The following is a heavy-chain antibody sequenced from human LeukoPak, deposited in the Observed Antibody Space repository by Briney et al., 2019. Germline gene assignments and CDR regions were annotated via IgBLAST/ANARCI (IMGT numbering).Heavy chain of an antibody. D-gene: IGHD6-19*01. Sequence: PGGSLRLSCAASGFTFSSYGMHWVRQAPGKGLEWVAVISYDGNNKYYAGSVKGRFTISRDNSKNTLYLQMANLRAEDTAVYYCAKYQRQWLPKGGFDYWGQGTLVTVSS. J-gene: IGHJ4*02. CDR1: GFTFSSYG. CDR2: ISYDGNNK. V-gene: IGHV3-30*18. CDR3: AKYQRQWLPKGGFDY.